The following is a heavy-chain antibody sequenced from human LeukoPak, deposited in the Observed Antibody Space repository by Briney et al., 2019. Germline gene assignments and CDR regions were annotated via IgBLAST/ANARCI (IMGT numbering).Heavy chain of an antibody. D-gene: IGHD3-22*01. V-gene: IGHV3-21*01. CDR2: ISSGTTYI. J-gene: IGHJ4*02. CDR1: GFTFSSYN. CDR3: ARVHYYDNTGCFDY. Sequence: GGSLRLSCAASGFTFSSYNMHWVRQAPGKGLEWVSSISSGTTYIYYADSVKGRFTISRDNAKNSLYLQMNSLSAADTAVYYCARVHYYDNTGCFDYWGQGTLVTVSS.